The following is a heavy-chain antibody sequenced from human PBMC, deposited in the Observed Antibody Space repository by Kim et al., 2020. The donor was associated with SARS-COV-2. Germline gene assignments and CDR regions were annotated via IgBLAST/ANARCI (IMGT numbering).Heavy chain of an antibody. Sequence: AESVKGRFTATRDNAKNTMFLQMNSLRAEDTAVYYCVREPDQAGYYYMDVWGKGTTVTVSS. J-gene: IGHJ6*03. D-gene: IGHD2-2*01. V-gene: IGHV3-74*01. CDR3: VREPDQAGYYYMDV.